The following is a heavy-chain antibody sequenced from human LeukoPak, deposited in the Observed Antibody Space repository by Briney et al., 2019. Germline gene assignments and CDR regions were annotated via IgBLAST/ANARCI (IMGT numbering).Heavy chain of an antibody. CDR2: IYYSGST. Sequence: MASETLSLTCAVSGGSISSYYWSWIRQPPGKGLEWIGYIYYSGSTNYNPSLKSRVTISVDTSKNQFSLKLSSVTAADTAVYYCAREYYYDSSGSRGDAFDIWGQGTMVTVSS. CDR1: GGSISSYY. CDR3: AREYYYDSSGSRGDAFDI. V-gene: IGHV4-59*01. J-gene: IGHJ3*02. D-gene: IGHD3-22*01.